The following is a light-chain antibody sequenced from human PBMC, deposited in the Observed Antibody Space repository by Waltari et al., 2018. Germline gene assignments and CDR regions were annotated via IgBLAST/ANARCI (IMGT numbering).Light chain of an antibody. Sequence: DIVMTQSPLSLPVTPGEPASISCRSSQSLLHSNGYNYLDWYLRKPGQSPQLLISLGSNRASGVPDRFSGSGSGTDFTLKISRVEAEDVGVYYCMQALQTPWTFGQGTKVEIK. J-gene: IGKJ1*01. CDR3: MQALQTPWT. CDR1: QSLLHSNGYNY. V-gene: IGKV2-28*01. CDR2: LGS.